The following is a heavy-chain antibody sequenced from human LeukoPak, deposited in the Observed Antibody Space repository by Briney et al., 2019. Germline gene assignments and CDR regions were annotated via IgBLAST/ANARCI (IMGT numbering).Heavy chain of an antibody. V-gene: IGHV3-53*01. CDR1: GFTVSSTY. J-gene: IGHJ4*02. CDR3: AKGHCTNGICWLD. Sequence: PGGSLRLSCAASGFTVSSTYMSWVRQAPGKGLEWVSIIYSAGSTYYADSVKGRFTISRDNSKNTLYLQMNSLRAEDTAVYYCAKGHCTNGICWLDWGQGTLVTVSP. CDR2: IYSAGST. D-gene: IGHD2-8*01.